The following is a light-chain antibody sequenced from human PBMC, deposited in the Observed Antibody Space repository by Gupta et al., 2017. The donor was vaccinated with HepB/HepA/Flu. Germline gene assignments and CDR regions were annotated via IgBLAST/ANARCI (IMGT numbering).Light chain of an antibody. Sequence: EIVLTQSPGTLSLSPGERATLPCRASQSLISNYLAWYQQKPGQAPRLLIYAASSRATGIPDRFSGSGSGTDFTLTISRLETEDFAVYYCQQYDSSPWTFGQGTKVEI. CDR1: QSLISNY. CDR2: AAS. V-gene: IGKV3-20*01. CDR3: QQYDSSPWT. J-gene: IGKJ1*01.